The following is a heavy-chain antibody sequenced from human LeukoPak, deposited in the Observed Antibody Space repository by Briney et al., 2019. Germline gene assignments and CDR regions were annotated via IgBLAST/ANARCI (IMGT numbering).Heavy chain of an antibody. Sequence: PGGSLRLSCAASGFTFSSYAMTWVRQAPGKGLEWVSGISGSGGSTYYADSVKGRVTISRDNSKNTLYLQMNSLRAEDTAVYYCAKDDSSGYYYLRYFDYWGQGTLVTVSS. J-gene: IGHJ4*02. CDR1: GFTFSSYA. CDR2: ISGSGGST. CDR3: AKDDSSGYYYLRYFDY. V-gene: IGHV3-23*01. D-gene: IGHD3-22*01.